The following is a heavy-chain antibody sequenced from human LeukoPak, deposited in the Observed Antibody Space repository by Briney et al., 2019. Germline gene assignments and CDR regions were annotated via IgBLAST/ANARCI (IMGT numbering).Heavy chain of an antibody. J-gene: IGHJ4*02. Sequence: GGSLRLSCAASGFTFSSYGMSWVRQAPGKGLEWVSAISGSGGSTYYADSVKGRFTISRDNSKNTLYLQMNSLRAEDTAVYYCAKGVYGSGSGGFDYWGQGTLVTVSS. CDR1: GFTFSSYG. CDR3: AKGVYGSGSGGFDY. V-gene: IGHV3-23*01. D-gene: IGHD3-10*01. CDR2: ISGSGGST.